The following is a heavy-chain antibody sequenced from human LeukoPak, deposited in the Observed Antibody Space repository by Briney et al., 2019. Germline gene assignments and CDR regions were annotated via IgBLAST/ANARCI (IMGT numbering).Heavy chain of an antibody. CDR3: ARHFPYCGGDCPYYYMDV. J-gene: IGHJ6*03. CDR2: IYSSETT. Sequence: PSETLSLTCSVSGASISSDYWSWIRQPPGKGLEWIGNIYSSETTKYNPSLRSRATISGDTSKNQFSLKLSSVTAADTAVYYCARHFPYCGGDCPYYYMDVWCKGTTVTVSS. V-gene: IGHV4-4*09. D-gene: IGHD2-21*02. CDR1: GASISSDY.